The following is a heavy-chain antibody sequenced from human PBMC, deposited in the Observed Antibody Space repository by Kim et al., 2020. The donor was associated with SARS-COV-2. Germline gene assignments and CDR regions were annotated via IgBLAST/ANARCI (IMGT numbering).Heavy chain of an antibody. V-gene: IGHV3-74*01. CDR1: GFTFSSYW. CDR3: ARVLFYGDYGDPHAFDI. CDR2: INSDGSST. D-gene: IGHD4-17*01. Sequence: GGSLRLSCAASGFTFSSYWMHWVRQAPGKGLVWVSRINSDGSSTSYADSVKGRFTISRDNAKNTLYLQMNSLRAEDTAVYYCARVLFYGDYGDPHAFDIWGQGTMVTVSS. J-gene: IGHJ3*02.